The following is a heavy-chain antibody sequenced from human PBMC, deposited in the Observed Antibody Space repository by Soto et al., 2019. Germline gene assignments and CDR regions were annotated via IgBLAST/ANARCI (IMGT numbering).Heavy chain of an antibody. CDR2: IYSGGST. J-gene: IGHJ6*02. Sequence: GGSLRLSCAASGFTVSSNYMSWVRQAPGKGLEWVSVIYSGGSTYYADSVKGRFTISRDNSKNTLYLQMNSLRAEDTAVYYCARDRGSSWYGYYYYGMDVWGQGTTVTVSS. D-gene: IGHD6-13*01. CDR3: ARDRGSSWYGYYYYGMDV. V-gene: IGHV3-53*01. CDR1: GFTVSSNY.